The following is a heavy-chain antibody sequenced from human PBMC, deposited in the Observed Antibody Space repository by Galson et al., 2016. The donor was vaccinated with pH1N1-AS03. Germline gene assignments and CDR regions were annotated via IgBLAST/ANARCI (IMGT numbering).Heavy chain of an antibody. D-gene: IGHD3-22*01. CDR2: VSSDGSRT. V-gene: IGHV3-74*03. CDR1: AFSFSRHW. CDR3: AREGRVSESDGYYRPLDL. Sequence: SLRLSCAASAFSFSRHWMHWVRQAPGKGLVWVSRVSSDGSRTTCTDSVKGRFSISRDNAQNMLYLELNSLRDEDTALYFCAREGRVSESDGYYRPLDLWGQGAMVVVS. J-gene: IGHJ3*01.